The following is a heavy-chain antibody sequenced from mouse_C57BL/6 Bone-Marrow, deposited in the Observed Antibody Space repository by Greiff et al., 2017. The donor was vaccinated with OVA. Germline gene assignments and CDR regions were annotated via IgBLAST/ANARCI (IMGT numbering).Heavy chain of an antibody. J-gene: IGHJ4*01. V-gene: IGHV3-8*01. D-gene: IGHD4-1*01. CDR1: GYSITSDY. Sequence: EVQGVESGPGLAKPSQTLSLTCSVTGYSITSDYWNWIRKFPGNKLEYMGYISYSGSTYYNPSLKSRISITRDTSKNQYYLQLNSVTTEDTATYYCARWGLLTGTNYYAMDYWGQGTSVTVSS. CDR2: ISYSGST. CDR3: ARWGLLTGTNYYAMDY.